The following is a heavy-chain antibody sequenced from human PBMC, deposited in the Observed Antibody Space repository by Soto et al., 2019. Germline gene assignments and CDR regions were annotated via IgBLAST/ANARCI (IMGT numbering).Heavy chain of an antibody. CDR3: ARDGGYCSGGSCYSRWSYFDY. J-gene: IGHJ4*02. CDR1: GGTFSSYA. D-gene: IGHD2-15*01. V-gene: IGHV1-69*01. CDR2: IIPIFGTA. Sequence: QVQLVQSGAEVKKPGSSVKVSCKASGGTFSSYAISWVRQAPGQGLEWMGGIIPIFGTANYAQKFQGRVTITADESTSTAYMELSSLRSEDTAVYYCARDGGYCSGGSCYSRWSYFDYWGQGTLVTVSS.